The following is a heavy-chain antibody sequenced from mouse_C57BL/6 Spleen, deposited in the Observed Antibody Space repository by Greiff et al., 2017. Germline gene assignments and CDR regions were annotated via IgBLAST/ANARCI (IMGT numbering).Heavy chain of an antibody. D-gene: IGHD2-4*01. Sequence: QVQLKQPGAELVKPGASVKLSCKASGYTFTSYWMHWVKQRPGRGLEWIGRIDPNSGGTKYNEKFKSKAPLTVDKPSSTAYMQLSSLTSEDSAVYYCARDYDYDYAMDYWGQGTSVTVSS. V-gene: IGHV1-72*01. CDR2: IDPNSGGT. CDR1: GYTFTSYW. CDR3: ARDYDYDYAMDY. J-gene: IGHJ4*01.